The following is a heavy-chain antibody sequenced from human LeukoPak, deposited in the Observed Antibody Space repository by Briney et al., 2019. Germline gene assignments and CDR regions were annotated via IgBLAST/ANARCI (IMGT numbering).Heavy chain of an antibody. CDR3: AREKGSYYYFDY. D-gene: IGHD1-26*01. Sequence: GGSLRLSCAASGFTFSSYGMHWVRQAPGKGLEWVAVIWYDGSNKYYADSVKGRFTISRDNSKNTLYLQMNSLRAEDTAVYYCAREKGSYYYFDYWGQGTLVTVSS. CDR2: IWYDGSNK. CDR1: GFTFSSYG. V-gene: IGHV3-33*01. J-gene: IGHJ4*02.